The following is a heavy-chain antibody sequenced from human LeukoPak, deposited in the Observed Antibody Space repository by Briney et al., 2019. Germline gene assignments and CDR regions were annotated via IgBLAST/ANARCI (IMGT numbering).Heavy chain of an antibody. Sequence: PSETLSLTCTVSGGSITSFHWSWLRQPPGKGLEGIGYIYYSGPTNYNPSPKSRVTISVDTSKNQFSLRLSSVTAADTAVYYCARQQLVQPIDYWGQGTLVTVSS. CDR3: ARQQLVQPIDY. CDR1: GGSITSFH. D-gene: IGHD6-13*01. V-gene: IGHV4-59*01. J-gene: IGHJ4*02. CDR2: IYYSGPT.